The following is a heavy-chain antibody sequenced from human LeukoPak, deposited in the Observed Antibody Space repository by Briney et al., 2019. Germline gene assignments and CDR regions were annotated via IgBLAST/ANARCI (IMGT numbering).Heavy chain of an antibody. CDR3: ARALDAYGSGGFDY. V-gene: IGHV4-59*08. CDR1: GGSISSYN. Sequence: PSETLSLTCTVPGGSISSYNWSWIRQPPGKGLEWIGYIYYSGSTNYNPSLKSRVTISVGTSKNQFSLKLSSVTAADTAVYYCARALDAYGSGGFDYWGQGTLVTVSS. J-gene: IGHJ4*02. CDR2: IYYSGST. D-gene: IGHD3-10*01.